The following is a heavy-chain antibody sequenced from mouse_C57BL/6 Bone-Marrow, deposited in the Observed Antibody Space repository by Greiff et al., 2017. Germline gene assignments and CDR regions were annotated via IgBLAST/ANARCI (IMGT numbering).Heavy chain of an antibody. Sequence: QVQLQQPGAELVMPGASVKLSCTASGYTFTSYWMHWVKQRPGQGLEWIGEIDPSDSYTNYNQKFKGNSTLTVDKSSSTAYMQLSRLTSEDTADYYCARDTRGYFDYWGKGTTLTVSS. D-gene: IGHD3-3*01. CDR2: IDPSDSYT. V-gene: IGHV1-69*01. J-gene: IGHJ2*01. CDR1: GYTFTSYW. CDR3: ARDTRGYFDY.